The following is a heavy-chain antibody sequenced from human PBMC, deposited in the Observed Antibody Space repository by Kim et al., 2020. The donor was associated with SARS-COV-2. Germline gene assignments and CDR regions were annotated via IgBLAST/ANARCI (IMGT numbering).Heavy chain of an antibody. J-gene: IGHJ6*02. CDR3: ARQGVSPWIQLWPHYYYYGMDV. CDR1: GYSFTSYW. V-gene: IGHV5-10-1*01. D-gene: IGHD5-18*01. Sequence: GESLKISCKGSGYSFTSYWISWVRQMPGKGLEWMGRIDPSDSYTNYSPSFQGHVTISADKSISTAYLQWSSLKASDTAMYYCARQGVSPWIQLWPHYYYYGMDVWGQGTTVTVSS. CDR2: IDPSDSYT.